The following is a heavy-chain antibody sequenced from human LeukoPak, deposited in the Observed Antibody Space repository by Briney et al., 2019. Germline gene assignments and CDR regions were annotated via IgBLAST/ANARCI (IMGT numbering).Heavy chain of an antibody. CDR1: GFTFGDYA. CDR2: IRSKNYGGAI. D-gene: IGHD3-22*01. Sequence: GGSLRLSCTASGFTFGDYAISWFRQAPGQGLEWVGCIRSKNYGGAIEYAASVKDRFTISRDDSKSIAYLQMDSLQTEDTAVYFCTRIPIRTVTGVVVIWGPDALDVWGHGTRVTVSS. V-gene: IGHV3-49*03. CDR3: TRIPIRTVTGVVVIWGPDALDV. J-gene: IGHJ3*01.